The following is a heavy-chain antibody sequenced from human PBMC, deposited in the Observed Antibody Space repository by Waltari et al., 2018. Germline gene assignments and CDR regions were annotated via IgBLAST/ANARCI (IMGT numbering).Heavy chain of an antibody. J-gene: IGHJ4*02. CDR3: ARVAPGEVPAAPSVDY. V-gene: IGHV1-2*06. Sequence: QVQLVQSGAEVKKPGASVKVSCKASGYTFTGYYMHWVRQAPGQGLEWMGRINPNSGGTNYAQKFQGRVTMTRDTSSSTAYMELSRLRSDDTAVYYCARVAPGEVPAAPSVDYWGQGTLVTVSS. CDR2: INPNSGGT. CDR1: GYTFTGYY. D-gene: IGHD2-2*01.